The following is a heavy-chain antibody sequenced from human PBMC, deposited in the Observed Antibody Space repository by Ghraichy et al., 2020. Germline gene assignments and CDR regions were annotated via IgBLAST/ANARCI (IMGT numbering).Heavy chain of an antibody. CDR2: IYHSGST. V-gene: IGHV4-30-2*01. CDR1: GGSISSGGYS. Sequence: SETLSLTCAVSGGSISSGGYSWSWIRQPPGKGLEWIGYIYHSGSTYYNPSLKSRVTISVDRSKNQFSLKLSSVTAADTAVYYCARGRGALSSVLRIDYWGQGTLVTVSS. J-gene: IGHJ4*02. D-gene: IGHD3-10*01. CDR3: ARGRGALSSVLRIDY.